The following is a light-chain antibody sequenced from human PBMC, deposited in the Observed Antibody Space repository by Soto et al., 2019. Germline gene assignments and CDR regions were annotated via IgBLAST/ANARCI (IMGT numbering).Light chain of an antibody. J-gene: IGKJ1*01. V-gene: IGKV1-27*01. CDR2: AAS. CDR3: QKYNSARWT. CDR1: QGFSNY. Sequence: DIQMTQSPSSLSASVGDRVTITCRASQGFSNYLALYELKPGKDPKLLIYAASTLQSGVPSRFSGSGSGTDFTLTISSLQPEDVATYYCQKYNSARWTFGQGTKVEIK.